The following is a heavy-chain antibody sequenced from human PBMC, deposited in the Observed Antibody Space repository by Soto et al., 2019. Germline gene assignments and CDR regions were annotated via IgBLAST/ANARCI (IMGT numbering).Heavy chain of an antibody. CDR1: GFTFSNYG. J-gene: IGHJ4*02. CDR2: IWYDGRNK. CDR3: TRGNLHSSGVYDY. Sequence: QVQLVESGGGVVQPGRSLRISCAASGFTFSNYGMHWVRQAPGKGLEWVAVIWYDGRNKYYADSVKGRFTISRDNSKNPLYLQMNSLRAEDTAVYYCTRGNLHSSGVYDYWGQGTLVTVSS. D-gene: IGHD3-22*01. V-gene: IGHV3-33*01.